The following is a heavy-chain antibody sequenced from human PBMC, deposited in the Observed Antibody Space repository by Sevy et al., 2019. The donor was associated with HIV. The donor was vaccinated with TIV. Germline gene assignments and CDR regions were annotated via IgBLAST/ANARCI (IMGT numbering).Heavy chain of an antibody. V-gene: IGHV4-59*01. Sequence: SETLSLTCTVSGGSISSYYWSWIRQPPGKGLEWIGYIYYSGSTNYNPSLKSRVTISVDTSKNQFSLKLSPVTAADTAVYYCARELKDRHSYYYMDVWGKGTTVTVSS. CDR1: GGSISSYY. D-gene: IGHD2-15*01. J-gene: IGHJ6*03. CDR2: IYYSGST. CDR3: ARELKDRHSYYYMDV.